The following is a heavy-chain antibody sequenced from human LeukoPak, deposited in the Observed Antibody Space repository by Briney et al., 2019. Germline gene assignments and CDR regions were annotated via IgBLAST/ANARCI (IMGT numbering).Heavy chain of an antibody. CDR2: IYHSGST. J-gene: IGHJ4*02. D-gene: IGHD4-11*01. Sequence: SETLSLTCAVSGGSISSGGYSWSWIRQPPGKGLEWIGYIYHSGSTYYNPSLKSRVTISVDRSKNQFSLKLSSVTAADTAVYYCARGQELYGFDYWGQGTLVTVSS. V-gene: IGHV4-30-2*01. CDR1: GGSISSGGYS. CDR3: ARGQELYGFDY.